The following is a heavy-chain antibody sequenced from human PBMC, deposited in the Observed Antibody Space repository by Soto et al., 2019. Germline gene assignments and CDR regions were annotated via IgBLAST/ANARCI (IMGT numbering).Heavy chain of an antibody. CDR3: ARLPDY. V-gene: IGHV4-30-2*01. CDR2: IYHSGSS. J-gene: IGHJ4*02. CDR1: GGSISSGGYS. Sequence: QLELQESGSGLVKPSQTLSLTCAVSGGSISSGGYSWGWIRQPPGKGLGWIGYIYHSGSSNYNPSLKRRVTISVDQSKNPFSLKLSSVTAACTAVYYCARLPDYWCQGTLVSVSS.